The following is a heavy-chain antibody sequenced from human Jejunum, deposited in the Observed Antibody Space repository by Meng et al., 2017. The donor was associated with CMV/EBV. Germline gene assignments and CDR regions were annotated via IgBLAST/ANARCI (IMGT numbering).Heavy chain of an antibody. D-gene: IGHD3-10*01. CDR3: LRGSGSSV. J-gene: IGHJ1*01. CDR2: IPHRGSS. V-gene: IGHV4-4*02. CDR1: GDSITNHNW. Sequence: VQLRGPGPALVKPSETLSLTCAVSGDSITNHNWWAWVRQPPGKGLEWIGEIPHRGSSAYNPSLKSRVSMSIDKSKNQFSLKLTSVTAADTAVYHCLRGSGSSVWGQGTLVTVSS.